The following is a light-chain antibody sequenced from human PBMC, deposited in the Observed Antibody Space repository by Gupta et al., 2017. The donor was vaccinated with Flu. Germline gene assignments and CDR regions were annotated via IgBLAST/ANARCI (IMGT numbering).Light chain of an antibody. V-gene: IGKV2-30*01. CDR1: QSLVYSDGSTI. CDR3: MQGAHWPWA. CDR2: LVS. J-gene: IGKJ1*01. Sequence: DVVMTQSPLSLPVTLGQPASISCRSSQSLVYSDGSTIVHWFQQRPGQSPRRLIYLVSHRESGVPDKFSGSGSGTEFTLKISRVEAEDVGVYFCMQGAHWPWAFGQGTKVEIK.